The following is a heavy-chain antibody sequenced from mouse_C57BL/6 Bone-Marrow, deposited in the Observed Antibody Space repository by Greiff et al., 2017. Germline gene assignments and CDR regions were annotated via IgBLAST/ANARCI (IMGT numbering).Heavy chain of an antibody. CDR1: GYTFTSYW. Sequence: QVQLQQPGAELVRPGSSVKLSCKSSGYTFTSYWMHWVKQRPIQGLEWIGNIDPSDSDTHYNQKFKDKATLTVDKSSSTAYMQLSSLTSEDSAVYYCTWFAYWGQGTLVTVSA. J-gene: IGHJ3*01. CDR2: IDPSDSDT. V-gene: IGHV1-52*01. CDR3: TWFAY.